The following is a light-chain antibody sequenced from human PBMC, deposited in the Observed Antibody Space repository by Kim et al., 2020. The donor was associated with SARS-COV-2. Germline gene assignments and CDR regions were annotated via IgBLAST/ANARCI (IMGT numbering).Light chain of an antibody. CDR2: DAS. V-gene: IGKV3-11*01. CDR3: QQCDSRPSFI. Sequence: SPGEGATLSCRASQTIGSNLAWYQQKPGQSPRLLIYDASNRATGIPARFGGSGSGTDFNLIISSFEPEDSAVYFCQQCDSRPSFIFGPGTKVDIK. J-gene: IGKJ3*01. CDR1: QTIGSN.